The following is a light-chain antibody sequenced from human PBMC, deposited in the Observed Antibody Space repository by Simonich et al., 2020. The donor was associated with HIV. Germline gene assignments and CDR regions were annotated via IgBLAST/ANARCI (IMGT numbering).Light chain of an antibody. V-gene: IGLV3-1*01. CDR3: QAWDSNNVV. Sequence: SYELTQSPSLSVSPGQTASITCSGDKLGYNYASWYQQKPGQSPVLVMYQNNKRPSGIPGRFSGSNSGNTASLTISGTQAMDEADYYCQAWDSNNVVFGGGTKLTVL. J-gene: IGLJ2*01. CDR1: KLGYNY. CDR2: QNN.